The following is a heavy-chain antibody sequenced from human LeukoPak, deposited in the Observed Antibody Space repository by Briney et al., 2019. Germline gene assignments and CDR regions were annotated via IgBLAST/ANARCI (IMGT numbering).Heavy chain of an antibody. CDR2: ISYNGGRR. D-gene: IGHD3-22*01. J-gene: IGHJ4*02. V-gene: IGHV3-30*04. CDR3: ARQEARNYYYEGLDY. CDR1: GFSFSGYA. Sequence: GRSLRLSCVASGFSFSGYAIHWVRQAPGRGLEWVALISYNGGRREFADSVRGRFTIDRDNSKNTVYLQMNSLRPDDTAIYFCARQEARNYYYEGLDYWGQGNLVTVSS.